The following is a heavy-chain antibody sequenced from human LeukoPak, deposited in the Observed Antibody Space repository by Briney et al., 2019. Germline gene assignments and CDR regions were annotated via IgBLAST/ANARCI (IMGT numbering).Heavy chain of an antibody. D-gene: IGHD5-24*01. J-gene: IGHJ4*02. Sequence: SETLSLTCTVSGGSISSGGYYWSWIRQHPGKGLEWIGYIHYSGSTHYNPSLKSRVTISVDTSKNQFSLKLSSVTAADTAVYYCARLRRDGYNYLDYWGQGTLVTVSS. CDR2: IHYSGST. V-gene: IGHV4-31*03. CDR1: GGSISSGGYY. CDR3: ARLRRDGYNYLDY.